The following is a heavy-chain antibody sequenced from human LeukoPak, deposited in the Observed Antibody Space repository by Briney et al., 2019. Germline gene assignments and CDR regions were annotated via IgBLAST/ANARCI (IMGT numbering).Heavy chain of an antibody. CDR1: GFTFSSYE. CDR3: ARGTYGDYGGPGY. D-gene: IGHD4-17*01. CDR2: INTGGSSI. J-gene: IGHJ4*02. Sequence: PGGSLRLSCEASGFTFSSYEMNWVRQAPGKGLEWVSYINTGGSSIDYADSVKGRFAISRDNAKNSLYLQMNSLRDEDTAVYYCARGTYGDYGGPGYWGQGTLVTVSS. V-gene: IGHV3-48*03.